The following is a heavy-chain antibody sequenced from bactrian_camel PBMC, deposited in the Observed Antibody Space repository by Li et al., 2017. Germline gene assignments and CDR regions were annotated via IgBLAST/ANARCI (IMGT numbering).Heavy chain of an antibody. J-gene: IGHJ4*01. CDR3: AANLHQTCRTSGSNY. Sequence: HVQLVESGGGSVQTGGSLRLSCAASGYMDRSFCMGWFRQAPGKDREPVAAIASDGRASYIDPVKGRFTISKDHAKNTIYLEMNSLKPEDTAVYYCAANLHQTCRTSGSNYWGQGTQVTVS. CDR1: GYMDRSFC. D-gene: IGHD3*01. CDR2: IASDGRA. V-gene: IGHV3S53*01.